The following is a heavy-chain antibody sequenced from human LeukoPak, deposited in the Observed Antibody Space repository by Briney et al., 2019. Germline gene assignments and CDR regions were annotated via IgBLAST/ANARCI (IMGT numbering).Heavy chain of an antibody. Sequence: GGSLRLSCAASGFTFHDYVMHWVRQGPEKGLEWVSGTSWNGGVIGYADSVMGRFTVSRDNAKNSLFLQMNSLRPKDTALYYCTRSDCSSTSCHTSDYWGQGTLVTVSS. CDR3: TRSDCSSTSCHTSDY. V-gene: IGHV3-9*01. J-gene: IGHJ4*02. CDR2: TSWNGGVI. CDR1: GFTFHDYV. D-gene: IGHD2-2*02.